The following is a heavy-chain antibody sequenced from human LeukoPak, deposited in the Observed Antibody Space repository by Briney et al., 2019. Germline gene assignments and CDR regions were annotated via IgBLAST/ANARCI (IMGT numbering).Heavy chain of an antibody. D-gene: IGHD6-13*01. V-gene: IGHV1-18*01. J-gene: IGHJ4*02. CDR1: GYTFTSYG. CDR2: ISAYNGNT. Sequence: ASVKVSCKASGYTFTSYGISWVRQAPGQGLEWMGWISAYNGNTNYAQKLQGRVTMTTDSSTSTAYMELRSLRSDDTAVYYCARGEYRIAAAGHYFDYWGQGTLVTVSS. CDR3: ARGEYRIAAAGHYFDY.